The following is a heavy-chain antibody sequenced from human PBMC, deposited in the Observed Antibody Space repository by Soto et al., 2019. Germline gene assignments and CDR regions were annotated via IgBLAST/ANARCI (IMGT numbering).Heavy chain of an antibody. CDR2: VYYTETT. D-gene: IGHD1-1*01. CDR3: ARQRGLSTNMLITSFDP. Sequence: SETLSLTCSVSGGSINSSDHFWGWIRQTPGKGLEWIGSVYYTETTYYNPSLKSPVTISVETSRNTFSLKVNSVTAADTGIYYCARQRGLSTNMLITSFDPLGQGTLVIVSS. CDR1: GGSINSSDHF. V-gene: IGHV4-39*01. J-gene: IGHJ5*02.